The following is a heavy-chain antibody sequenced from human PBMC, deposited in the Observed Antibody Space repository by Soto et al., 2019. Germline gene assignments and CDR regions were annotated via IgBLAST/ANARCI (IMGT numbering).Heavy chain of an antibody. CDR2: IYSAGNT. CDR1: GFTVSSNY. D-gene: IGHD1-26*01. V-gene: IGHV3-66*01. Sequence: SGFTVSSNYMSWVRQAPGKGLEWISIIYSAGNTYYADSVKGRFTISRDNSKNTLYLQMNSLGAEDTAVYYCARDFVVGGPTINYYYGMDVWGQGTTVTVSS. J-gene: IGHJ6*02. CDR3: ARDFVVGGPTINYYYGMDV.